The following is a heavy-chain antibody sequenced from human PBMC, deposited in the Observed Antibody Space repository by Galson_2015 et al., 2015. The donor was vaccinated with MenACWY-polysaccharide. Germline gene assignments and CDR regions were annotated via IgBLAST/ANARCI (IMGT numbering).Heavy chain of an antibody. V-gene: IGHV3-23*01. Sequence: SLRLSCAASGFTFSSYAMSWVRQAPGKGLEWVSGVSASGGSTVYTDSAQGRFTMSRDNSKRSLYLQMNSLRAEDTAVYYCAKDAGPGEYAYSWGTFDSWGRGTMVTVSS. D-gene: IGHD3-10*01. CDR3: AKDAGPGEYAYSWGTFDS. J-gene: IGHJ3*02. CDR1: GFTFSSYA. CDR2: VSASGGST.